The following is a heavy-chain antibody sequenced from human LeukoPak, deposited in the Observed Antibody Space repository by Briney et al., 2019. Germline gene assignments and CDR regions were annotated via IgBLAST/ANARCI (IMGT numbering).Heavy chain of an antibody. CDR1: GASISNYY. V-gene: IGHV4-59*08. CDR3: ASSDIWGSYRFLDY. CDR2: MLYSGST. Sequence: PSETLSLTCTVAGASISNYYWSWIRQSPGKGLEWIGYMLYSGSTNQNPSLRSRVTISVDTSKNQVSLKLSSVTAADTAVYYCASSDIWGSYRFLDYWGQGALVTVSS. D-gene: IGHD3-16*02. J-gene: IGHJ4*02.